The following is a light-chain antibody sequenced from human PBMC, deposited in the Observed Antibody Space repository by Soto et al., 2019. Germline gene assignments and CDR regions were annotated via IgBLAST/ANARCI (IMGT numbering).Light chain of an antibody. J-gene: IGLJ1*01. CDR1: SSNIGSYNL. CDR3: CSYAGSTSSV. Sequence: QSALTQPASVSGSPGQSITISCTGFSSNIGSYNLVSWYQQHPGKAPQLMIYEVSKRPSGVSNRFSGSKSGNTASLTISGLQTEDEADYYCCSYAGSTSSVFGTGTKLTVL. CDR2: EVS. V-gene: IGLV2-23*02.